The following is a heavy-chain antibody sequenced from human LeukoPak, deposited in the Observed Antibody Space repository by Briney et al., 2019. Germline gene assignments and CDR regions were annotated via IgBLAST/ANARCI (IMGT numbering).Heavy chain of an antibody. CDR2: IKQDGSEK. Sequence: GGSLRLSCAASGFTFSSYWMSWVRQAPGKRLEWVANIKQDGSEKYYVDSVKGRFTISRDNAKNSLYLQMNSLRAEDTAVYYCARDIWFGEYGYYYYGMDVWGQGTTVTVSS. CDR3: ARDIWFGEYGYYYYGMDV. D-gene: IGHD3-10*01. V-gene: IGHV3-7*03. J-gene: IGHJ6*02. CDR1: GFTFSSYW.